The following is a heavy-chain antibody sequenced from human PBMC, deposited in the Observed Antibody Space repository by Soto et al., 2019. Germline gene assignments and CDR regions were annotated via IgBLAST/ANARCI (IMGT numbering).Heavy chain of an antibody. V-gene: IGHV3-48*01. Sequence: HPGGSLRLSCAASGFTFSSYSMNWVRQAPGKGLEWVSYISSSSSTIYYADSVKGRFTISRDNAKNSLYLQMNSLRAEDTAVYYCARDNSGYCSSTSCYSEYFQHWGQGTLVTVSS. CDR3: ARDNSGYCSSTSCYSEYFQH. CDR1: GFTFSSYS. D-gene: IGHD2-2*01. J-gene: IGHJ1*01. CDR2: ISSSSSTI.